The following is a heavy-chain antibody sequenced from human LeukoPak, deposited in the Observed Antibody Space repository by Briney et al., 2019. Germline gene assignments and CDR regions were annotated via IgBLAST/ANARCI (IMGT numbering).Heavy chain of an antibody. D-gene: IGHD5-18*01. CDR3: ARDGYSYGSTPSDY. V-gene: IGHV1-18*01. CDR1: GYTFTSYG. J-gene: IGHJ4*02. Sequence: ASVKVSCKASGYTFTSYGISWVRQAPGQGLEWMGWISAYNGNTNYAQKLQGRVTMTTDTSTSTANMELRSLRSDDTAVYYCARDGYSYGSTPSDYWGQGTLVTVSS. CDR2: ISAYNGNT.